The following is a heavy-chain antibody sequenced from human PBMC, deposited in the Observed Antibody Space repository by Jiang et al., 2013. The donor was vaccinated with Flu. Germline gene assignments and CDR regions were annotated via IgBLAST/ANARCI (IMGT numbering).Heavy chain of an antibody. Sequence: PSLKSRVTISVDTSKNQFSLKLSSVTAADTAVYYCARRPTRTYDSSGYYYVRAFDIWGQGTMVTVSS. V-gene: IGHV4-39*01. CDR3: ARRPTRTYDSSGYYYVRAFDI. J-gene: IGHJ3*02. D-gene: IGHD3-22*01.